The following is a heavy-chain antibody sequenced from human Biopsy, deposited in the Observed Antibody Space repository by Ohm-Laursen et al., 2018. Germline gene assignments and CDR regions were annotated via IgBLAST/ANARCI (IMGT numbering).Heavy chain of an antibody. D-gene: IGHD6-25*01. V-gene: IGHV1-69*06. CDR1: GGGFKSYA. CDR2: IIPITRTA. Sequence: SSVKVSCNASGGGFKSYALSWVRQAPGQGLEWLGGIIPITRTAKSAQRLGGRLTITADTSTDTAFLELSSLRAEDTAVYYCAGTRISGFVPQTPRLFDYWGPGTLVTVSS. J-gene: IGHJ4*02. CDR3: AGTRISGFVPQTPRLFDY.